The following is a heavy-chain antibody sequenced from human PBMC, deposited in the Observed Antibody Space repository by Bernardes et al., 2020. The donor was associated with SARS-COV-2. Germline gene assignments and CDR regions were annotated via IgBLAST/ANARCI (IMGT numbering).Heavy chain of an antibody. CDR2: IYSSGNS. V-gene: IGHV4-39*01. Sequence: SETLSLTCTVSRGSISSSNYYWGWIRQSPGKGLEWIASIYSSGNSYYNPSFQSRVRASVDTSKNQSSLRLSFVTVADTAMYYCAGSSCGIDCYIGGLRSWDYGMDVWGQGTTVTVSS. D-gene: IGHD2-21*01. J-gene: IGHJ6*02. CDR3: AGSSCGIDCYIGGLRSWDYGMDV. CDR1: RGSISSSNYY.